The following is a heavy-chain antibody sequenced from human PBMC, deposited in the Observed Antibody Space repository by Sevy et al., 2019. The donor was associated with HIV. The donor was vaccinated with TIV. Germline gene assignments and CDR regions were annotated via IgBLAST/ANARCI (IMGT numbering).Heavy chain of an antibody. D-gene: IGHD6-19*01. CDR1: GFTFSSYG. Sequence: GGSLRLSCAASGFTFSSYGMHWVRQAPGKGLEWVAVIWYDGSNKYYADSVKGRFTISRDNSKNTLYLQMNSLRAEDTAVYYCVREGIAVAGTLDYWGQGTLVTVSS. CDR2: IWYDGSNK. CDR3: VREGIAVAGTLDY. V-gene: IGHV3-33*01. J-gene: IGHJ4*02.